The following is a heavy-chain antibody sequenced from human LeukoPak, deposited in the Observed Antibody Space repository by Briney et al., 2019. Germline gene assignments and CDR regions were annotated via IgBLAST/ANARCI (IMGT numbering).Heavy chain of an antibody. D-gene: IGHD5-18*01. J-gene: IGHJ6*02. CDR3: ARDVWIQLYYYYGMDV. CDR1: GYTFTKYA. Sequence: ASVKVSCTASGYTFTKYAMNWVRQAPGQGLEWMGRIIPILGIANYAQKFQGRVTITADKSTSTAYMELSSLRSEDTAVYYCARDVWIQLYYYYGMDVWGQGTTVTVSS. V-gene: IGHV1-69*04. CDR2: IIPILGIA.